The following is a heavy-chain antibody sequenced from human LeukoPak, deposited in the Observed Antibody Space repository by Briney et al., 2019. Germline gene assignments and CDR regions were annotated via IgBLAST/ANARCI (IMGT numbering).Heavy chain of an antibody. J-gene: IGHJ4*02. D-gene: IGHD3-10*01. CDR1: GGTFSSYA. V-gene: IGHV1-69*05. Sequence: SVKVSCKASGGTFSSYAISWVRQAPGQGLEWMGGIIPIFGTANYAQKFQGRVTITRDTSASTAYMELSSLRSEDTAVYYCARVLDYYGSGSYQEHWGQGTLVTVSS. CDR3: ARVLDYYGSGSYQEH. CDR2: IIPIFGTA.